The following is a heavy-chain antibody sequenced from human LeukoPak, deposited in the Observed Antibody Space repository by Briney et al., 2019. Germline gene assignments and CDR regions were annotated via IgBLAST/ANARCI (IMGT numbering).Heavy chain of an antibody. CDR1: GFTFTSSA. CDR3: AASGWYRGRWFDP. J-gene: IGHJ5*02. Sequence: TSVKVSCKASGFTFTSSAVQWVRQARGQRLEWIGWIVVGSGNTNYAQKFRERVTITRDMSTSTAYMELSSLRSEDTAVYYCAASGWYRGRWFDPWGQGTLVTVSS. V-gene: IGHV1-58*01. CDR2: IVVGSGNT. D-gene: IGHD6-19*01.